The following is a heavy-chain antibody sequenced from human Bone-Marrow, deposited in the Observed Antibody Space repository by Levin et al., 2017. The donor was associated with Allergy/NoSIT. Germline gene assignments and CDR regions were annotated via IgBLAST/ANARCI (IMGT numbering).Heavy chain of an antibody. CDR2: TSYDGSNS. CDR3: AKDPQYYTGSPNYLDNRFDP. Sequence: PGGSLRLSCAASGFTFSSYGIHWVRQAPGKGLEWVAVTSYDGSNSFYADSVKGRFTISRDNSKNTVYLQMNSLRVEDTAVYYCAKDPQYYTGSPNYLDNRFDPWGQGTLVTVSS. V-gene: IGHV3-30*18. J-gene: IGHJ5*02. D-gene: IGHD2-8*02. CDR1: GFTFSSYG.